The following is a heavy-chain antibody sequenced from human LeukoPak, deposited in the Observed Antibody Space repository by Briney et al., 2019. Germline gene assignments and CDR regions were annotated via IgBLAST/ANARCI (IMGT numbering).Heavy chain of an antibody. CDR1: GYTFTGYY. J-gene: IGHJ5*02. D-gene: IGHD1-26*01. Sequence: ASVKVSCKASGYTFTGYYMHWVRQAPGQGIEWMGWINPNSGGTNYAQKFQGRVTMTRDTSISTAYMELSRLRSDDTAVYYCARDSRIVGATHWFDPWGQGTLVTVSS. V-gene: IGHV1-2*02. CDR3: ARDSRIVGATHWFDP. CDR2: INPNSGGT.